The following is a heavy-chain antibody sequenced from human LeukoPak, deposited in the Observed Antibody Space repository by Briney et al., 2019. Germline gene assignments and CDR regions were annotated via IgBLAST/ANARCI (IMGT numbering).Heavy chain of an antibody. CDR2: ISGSVGIT. Sequence: PGGSLRLSCAASGFTFSSYAMSWVRQAPGKGLEWVSVISGSVGITYYADSVKGRFTISRDNSKNTLYLQMNSLRAEDTAVYYCAATYDSSGYYYGLFDYWGQGTLVTVSS. D-gene: IGHD3-22*01. J-gene: IGHJ4*02. V-gene: IGHV3-23*01. CDR1: GFTFSSYA. CDR3: AATYDSSGYYYGLFDY.